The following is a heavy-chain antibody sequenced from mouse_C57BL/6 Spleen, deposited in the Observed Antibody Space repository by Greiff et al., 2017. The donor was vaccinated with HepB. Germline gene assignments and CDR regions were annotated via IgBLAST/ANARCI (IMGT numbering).Heavy chain of an antibody. CDR3: ARGSGGFAY. V-gene: IGHV1-4*01. CDR2: INPSSGYT. J-gene: IGHJ3*01. Sequence: QVHVKQSGAELARPGASVKMSCKASGYTFTSYTMHWVKQRPGQGLEWIGYINPSSGYTKYNQKFKDKATLTADKSSSTAYMQLSSLTSEDSAVYYCARGSGGFAYWGQGTLVTVSA. CDR1: GYTFTSYT.